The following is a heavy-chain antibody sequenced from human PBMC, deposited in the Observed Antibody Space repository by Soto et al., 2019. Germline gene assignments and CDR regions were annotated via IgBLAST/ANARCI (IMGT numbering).Heavy chain of an antibody. D-gene: IGHD1-26*01. CDR2: INPNSGGT. V-gene: IGHV1-2*02. Sequence: QVQLVQSGAEVKKPGASVKFSCKASGYTFTGYYIHWVRQAPGQGLEWMGWINPNSGGTNYAQKFQGRVTMTRDTSISTAYMELSRLRSDDTAVYYCARSSGSYSYYAMDVWVQGTTVTVSS. J-gene: IGHJ6*02. CDR3: ARSSGSYSYYAMDV. CDR1: GYTFTGYY.